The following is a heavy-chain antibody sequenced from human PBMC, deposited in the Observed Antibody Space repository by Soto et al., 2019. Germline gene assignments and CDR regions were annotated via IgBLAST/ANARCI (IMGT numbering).Heavy chain of an antibody. J-gene: IGHJ4*02. CDR3: ARTVVYSSSWYYFDY. CDR2: IYYSGST. CDR1: GGSISGGGYY. D-gene: IGHD6-13*01. V-gene: IGHV4-31*03. Sequence: PSETLSLTCTVSGGSISGGGYYWSWIRQHPGKGLEWIGYIYYSGSTYYNPSLKSRVTISVDTSKNQFSLKLSSVTAADTAVYYCARTVVYSSSWYYFDYWGQGTLVTVSS.